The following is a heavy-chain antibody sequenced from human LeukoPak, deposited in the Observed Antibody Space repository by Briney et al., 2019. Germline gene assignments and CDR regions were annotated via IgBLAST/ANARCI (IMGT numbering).Heavy chain of an antibody. CDR2: IYHSGST. CDR3: ARDLYSYMDV. Sequence: SETLSLTCTVFGGSISSGYYWGWIRQPPGKGLEWIGSIYHSGSTYYNPSLKSRVTISVDTSKNQFSLKLSSVTAADTAVYYCARDLYSYMDVWGKGTTVTISS. V-gene: IGHV4-38-2*02. D-gene: IGHD2-21*01. J-gene: IGHJ6*04. CDR1: GGSISSGYY.